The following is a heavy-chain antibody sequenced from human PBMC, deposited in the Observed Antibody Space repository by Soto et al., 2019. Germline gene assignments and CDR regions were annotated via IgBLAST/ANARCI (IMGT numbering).Heavy chain of an antibody. CDR1: GFTFSSYA. J-gene: IGHJ4*02. CDR3: ARSRNSAVADSFDF. Sequence: PGGSLRLSCAASGFTFSSYAMSWVRQAPGKGLEWVSAISGSGGSTYYADSVKGRFTISRDNSKNTLYLQMNSLRAEDAAVYYCARSRNSAVADSFDFWGQGTLVTVSS. D-gene: IGHD1-26*01. V-gene: IGHV3-23*01. CDR2: ISGSGGST.